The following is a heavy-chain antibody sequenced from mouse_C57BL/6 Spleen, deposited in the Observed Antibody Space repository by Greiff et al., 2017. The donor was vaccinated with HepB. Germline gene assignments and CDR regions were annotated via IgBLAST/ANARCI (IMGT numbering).Heavy chain of an antibody. J-gene: IGHJ3*01. CDR3: AREGGTSFAY. CDR2: IHPNSGST. D-gene: IGHD4-1*01. CDR1: GYTFTSYW. Sequence: QVQLQQPGAELVKPGASVKLSCKASGYTFTSYWMHWVKQRPGQGLEWIGMIHPNSGSTNYNEKLKSKATLTVDKSSSTAYMQLSSLTSEDSAVYYCAREGGTSFAYWGQGTLVTVSA. V-gene: IGHV1-64*01.